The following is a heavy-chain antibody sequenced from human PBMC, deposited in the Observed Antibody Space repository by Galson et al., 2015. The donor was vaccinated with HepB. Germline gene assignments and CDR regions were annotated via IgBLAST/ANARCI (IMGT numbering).Heavy chain of an antibody. Sequence: SLRLSCAASGFTFSNYAMTWVRQAPGKGLEWVSAISVSGGSTYYADSVKGHFTISRDNSKNTLYLQMSSLRAEDTAVYYCAKGDDFWSGYYGYFDYWGQGTLVTVSS. V-gene: IGHV3-23*01. CDR3: AKGDDFWSGYYGYFDY. CDR2: ISVSGGST. D-gene: IGHD3-3*01. CDR1: GFTFSNYA. J-gene: IGHJ4*02.